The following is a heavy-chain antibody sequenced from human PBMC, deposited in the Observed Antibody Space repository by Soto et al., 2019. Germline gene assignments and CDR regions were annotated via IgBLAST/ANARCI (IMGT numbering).Heavy chain of an antibody. J-gene: IGHJ6*02. Sequence: GESLKISCKGSGYSFTSYWIGWVRQMPGKGLEWMGIIYPCDSDTRYSPSFQGQVTISADKSISTAYLQWSSLKASDTAMYYCARVSYDYVWGSYRPAYYYYGMDVWGQGTTVTVSS. CDR1: GYSFTSYW. D-gene: IGHD3-16*02. V-gene: IGHV5-51*01. CDR2: IYPCDSDT. CDR3: ARVSYDYVWGSYRPAYYYYGMDV.